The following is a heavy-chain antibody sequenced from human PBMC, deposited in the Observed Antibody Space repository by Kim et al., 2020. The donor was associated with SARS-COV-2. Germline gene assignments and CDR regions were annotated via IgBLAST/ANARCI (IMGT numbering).Heavy chain of an antibody. CDR2: IWYDGSNK. CDR1: GFTFSSYG. Sequence: GGSLRLSCAASGFTFSSYGMHWVRQAPGKGLEWVAVIWYDGSNKYYADSVKGRFTISRDNSKNTLYLQMNSLRAEDTAVYYCARSGLMGYFDYWGQGTLVTVSS. V-gene: IGHV3-33*01. J-gene: IGHJ4*02. CDR3: ARSGLMGYFDY.